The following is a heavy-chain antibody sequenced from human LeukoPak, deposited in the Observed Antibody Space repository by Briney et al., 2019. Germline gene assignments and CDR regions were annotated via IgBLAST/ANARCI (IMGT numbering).Heavy chain of an antibody. CDR3: ASNRGLGSYFSPPAY. CDR1: GYTFTSYA. Sequence: ASVKVSCKASGYTFTSYAMNWVRQAPGQGLEWMGWINPDSGGTNYAQKFQGRVTMTRDTSISTAYMELSRLRSDDTAVYYCASNRGLGSYFSPPAYWGQGTLVTVSS. D-gene: IGHD1-26*01. CDR2: INPDSGGT. V-gene: IGHV1-2*02. J-gene: IGHJ4*02.